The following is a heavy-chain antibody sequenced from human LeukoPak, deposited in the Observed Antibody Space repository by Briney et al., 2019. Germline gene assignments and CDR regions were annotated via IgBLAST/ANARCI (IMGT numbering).Heavy chain of an antibody. CDR3: TRRRYYYDSSGYFDY. Sequence: GGSLRLSCTASGFTFGDYAMSWVRQAPGKGLEWVGFIRSKAYGGTTEYAASVKGRFTISRDDSKSIAYLQMNSLKTEDTAVYYCTRRRYYYDSSGYFDYWGQGTLVTVSS. CDR1: GFTFGDYA. D-gene: IGHD3-22*01. CDR2: IRSKAYGGTT. J-gene: IGHJ4*02. V-gene: IGHV3-49*04.